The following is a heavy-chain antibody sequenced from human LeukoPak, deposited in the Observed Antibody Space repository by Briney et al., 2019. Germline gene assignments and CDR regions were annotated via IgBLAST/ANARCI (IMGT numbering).Heavy chain of an antibody. V-gene: IGHV5-51*03. D-gene: IGHD3-10*01. J-gene: IGHJ5*02. CDR3: ARRGLYGSGSFGFDP. CDR1: GYRFTSYW. Sequence: GESLKISCKGSGYRFTSYWIGWVRQMPGKCLEWMGIIYPGDSDTRYSPSFQGQVTISADKSISTAYLQWSSLKASDTAMYYCARRGLYGSGSFGFDPWGQGTLVTVSS. CDR2: IYPGDSDT.